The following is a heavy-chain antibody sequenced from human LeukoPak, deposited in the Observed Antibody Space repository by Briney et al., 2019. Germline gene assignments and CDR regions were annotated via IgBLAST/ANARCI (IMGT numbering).Heavy chain of an antibody. D-gene: IGHD3-22*01. Sequence: ASVKVSCKASGYTFTSYAMDWVRQAPGQRLEWMGWINTGNGDTKYSQKFQGRVTITRDTSASTAYMELSSLRSEDTAVYYCARDRTSYYDSRGYTFDYWGQGTLVIVSS. CDR1: GYTFTSYA. CDR3: ARDRTSYYDSRGYTFDY. V-gene: IGHV1-3*04. CDR2: INTGNGDT. J-gene: IGHJ4*02.